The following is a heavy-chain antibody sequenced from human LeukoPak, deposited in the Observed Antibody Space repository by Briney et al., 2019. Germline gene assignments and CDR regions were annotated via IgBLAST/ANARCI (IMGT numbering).Heavy chain of an antibody. CDR3: VRRAASGHLDY. CDR1: GFTFSDYY. Sequence: GGSLRLSCSASGFTFSDYYIDWVRQASGKGLEWVGRTRNKANSYTTEYAASVSDRFTMSRDDSKNSLWLQMNSLKTDDTAVYYCVRRAASGHLDYWGQGTLVTVSS. V-gene: IGHV3-72*01. J-gene: IGHJ4*02. CDR2: TRNKANSYTT. D-gene: IGHD2-15*01.